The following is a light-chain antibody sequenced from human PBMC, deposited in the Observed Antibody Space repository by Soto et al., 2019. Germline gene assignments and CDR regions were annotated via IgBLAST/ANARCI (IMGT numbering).Light chain of an antibody. CDR1: SGSIASNY. CDR2: EDN. V-gene: IGLV6-57*03. J-gene: IGLJ3*02. Sequence: NFMLTQPHSVSESPGKTVTISCTRSSGSIASNYVQWYRQRPGSAPTTLVYEDNQRPSGVPDRFSGSIDSSSNSASLTISGLQTEDEADYYCQSFDSSTPNWVFGGGTKLTVL. CDR3: QSFDSSTPNWV.